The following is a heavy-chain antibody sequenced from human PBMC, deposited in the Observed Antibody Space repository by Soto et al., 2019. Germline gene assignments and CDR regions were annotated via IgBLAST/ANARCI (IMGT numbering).Heavy chain of an antibody. D-gene: IGHD1-26*01. CDR2: IIPIFGTA. V-gene: IGHV1-69*13. J-gene: IGHJ6*02. Sequence: SVKVSCKASGGTFSSYAISWVRQAPGQGLEWMGGIIPIFGTANYAQKFQGRVTITADESTSTAYMELSSLRSEDTAVYYCARVGDNNHPPRYYYYYGMDVWGQGTTVTVSS. CDR1: GGTFSSYA. CDR3: ARVGDNNHPPRYYYYYGMDV.